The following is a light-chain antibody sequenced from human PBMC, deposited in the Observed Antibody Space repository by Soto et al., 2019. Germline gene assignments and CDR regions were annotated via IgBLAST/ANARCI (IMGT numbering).Light chain of an antibody. CDR3: QHFGSSLRT. Sequence: EIVLTQSPGTLSLSPGERATLSCRASQSVSRSYLAWYQQKPGQAPRLLIYGASSRATGIPDRFSGSGSGTDFTLTISKLEPEDFAVYYCQHFGSSLRTFGQGTKVEIK. CDR1: QSVSRSY. J-gene: IGKJ1*01. CDR2: GAS. V-gene: IGKV3-20*01.